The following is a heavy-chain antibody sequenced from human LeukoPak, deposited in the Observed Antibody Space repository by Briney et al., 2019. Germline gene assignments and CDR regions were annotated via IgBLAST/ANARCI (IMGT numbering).Heavy chain of an antibody. V-gene: IGHV3-23*01. J-gene: IGHJ5*01. CDR2: ISGRDDST. CDR1: GFTVTNYA. CDR3: AKWGDYDILTGYYDPDS. D-gene: IGHD3-9*01. Sequence: GGSLRLSCAASGFTVTNYAMYWVRQAPGKGLEWVSAISGRDDSTYYADSVKGRFTISRDTSKNTLFLQMNSLRAEDTAVYYCAKWGDYDILTGYYDPDSWGQGTLVTVSS.